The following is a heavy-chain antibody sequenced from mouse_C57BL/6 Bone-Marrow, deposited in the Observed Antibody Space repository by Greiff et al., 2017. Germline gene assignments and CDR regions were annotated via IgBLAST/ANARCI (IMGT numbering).Heavy chain of an antibody. J-gene: IGHJ4*01. Sequence: VQLQQSGPELVKPGASVKISCKASGYAFSSSWMTWVKQRPGKGLEWIGRIYPGAGDTNYNGKFKGKATLTADKSSSTAYMQLSSLTSEDSAVYFCARWRERAMDYWGQGTSVTVSS. CDR2: IYPGAGDT. CDR1: GYAFSSSW. CDR3: ARWRERAMDY. V-gene: IGHV1-82*01.